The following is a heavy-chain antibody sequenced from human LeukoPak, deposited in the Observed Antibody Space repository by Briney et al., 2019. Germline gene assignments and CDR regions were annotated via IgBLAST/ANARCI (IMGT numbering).Heavy chain of an antibody. CDR3: AGDGFVGYSYGFFFDY. CDR2: ISYDGSNK. D-gene: IGHD5-18*01. CDR1: GFTFSSYA. J-gene: IGHJ4*02. Sequence: GRSLSLSCAASGFTFSSYAMHWVRQAPGKGLEWVAVISYDGSNKYYADSVKGRFTISRDNSKNTLYLQMNSLRAEDTAVYYCAGDGFVGYSYGFFFDYWGQGTLVTVSS. V-gene: IGHV3-30*04.